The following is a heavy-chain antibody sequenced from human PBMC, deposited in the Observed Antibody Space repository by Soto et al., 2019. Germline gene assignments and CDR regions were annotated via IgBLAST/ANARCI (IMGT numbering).Heavy chain of an antibody. CDR1: GFTFSSHA. CDR3: AKGGGYYSHYYYYLDV. V-gene: IGHV3-23*01. J-gene: IGHJ6*03. CDR2: ITGSGGTT. Sequence: VQLLESGGGLVQPGQSLRLSCAASGFTFSSHAMTWVRQAPGKGLEWVSVITGSGGTTYSADSVRGRFTISRDNSKNTLSLQMNSLRAEDTAVYYCAKGGGYYSHYYYYLDVWGKGTTVTVSS. D-gene: IGHD3-3*01.